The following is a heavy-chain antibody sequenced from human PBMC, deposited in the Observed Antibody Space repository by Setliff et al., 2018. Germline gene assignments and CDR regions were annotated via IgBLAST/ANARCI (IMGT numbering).Heavy chain of an antibody. CDR1: GGSISSYY. D-gene: IGHD1-26*01. J-gene: IGHJ4*02. V-gene: IGHV4-4*07. CDR2: LHTSGST. Sequence: PSETLSLTCTVSGGSISSYYWSWIRQPAGKGLEWVGRLHTSGSTNYNPSLKSRVTISVDTSKNQFSLKVTSVTAADTAVYFCARDNTIVGATDYWGQGTLVTVSS. CDR3: ARDNTIVGATDY.